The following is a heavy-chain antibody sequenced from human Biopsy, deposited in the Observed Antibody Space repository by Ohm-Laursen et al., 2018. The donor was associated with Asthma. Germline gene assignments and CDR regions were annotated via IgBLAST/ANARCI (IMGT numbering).Heavy chain of an antibody. CDR2: MYHSGSP. V-gene: IGHV4-39*01. CDR3: VRHQYSSSWSTFDY. Sequence: DTLSLTCTVSGGSITSSSYYWGWIRQPPGKGMEWIGSMYHSGSPYYHPPLKSRATISVDTSKNQLSLKMSSVTAADTAVYFCVRHQYSSSWSTFDYWGQGALVTVSS. J-gene: IGHJ4*02. D-gene: IGHD3-22*01. CDR1: GGSITSSSYY.